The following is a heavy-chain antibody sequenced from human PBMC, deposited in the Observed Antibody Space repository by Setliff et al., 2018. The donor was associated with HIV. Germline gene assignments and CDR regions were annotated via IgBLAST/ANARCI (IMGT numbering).Heavy chain of an antibody. CDR2: ISWDGGTT. V-gene: IGHV3-20*04. D-gene: IGHD3-3*01. J-gene: IGHJ4*02. CDR1: GFTFGNFW. Sequence: PGGSLRLSCAASGFTFGNFWMHWVRQAPGKGLEWVASISWDGGTTGYADSVKGRFTISRDNAKHSLYLQMNSLRTEDTAVYYCARARESSGYLDHWGQGSLVTVSS. CDR3: ARARESSGYLDH.